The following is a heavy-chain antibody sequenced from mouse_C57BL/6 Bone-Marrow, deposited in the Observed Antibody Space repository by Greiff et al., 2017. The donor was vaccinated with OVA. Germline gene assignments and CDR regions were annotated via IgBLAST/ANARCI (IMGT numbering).Heavy chain of an antibody. V-gene: IGHV5-17*01. D-gene: IGHD2-5*01. J-gene: IGHJ4*01. Sequence: EVMLVESGGGLVKPGGSLKLSCAASGFTFSDYGMHWVRQAPEKGLEWVAYISSGSSTIYYADTVKGRFTISRDNAKNTLFLQMTSLRSEDTAMYYCARPYSNVYYAMDYWGQGTSVTVSS. CDR2: ISSGSSTI. CDR1: GFTFSDYG. CDR3: ARPYSNVYYAMDY.